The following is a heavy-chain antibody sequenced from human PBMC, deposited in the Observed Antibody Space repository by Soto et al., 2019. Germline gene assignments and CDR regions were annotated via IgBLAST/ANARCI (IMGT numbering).Heavy chain of an antibody. CDR1: GDSMSRDGSS. J-gene: IGHJ4*01. CDR3: AREMSYYFDS. Sequence: QVQLQESGSGLVKPSQTLVLTCTVSGDSMSRDGSSWSWLRQPPGKGLEWIGYIYHSGATYYNPSLKSRVTTSVDKSKNQFSLSLASVTAADTAVYYCAREMSYYFDSWGHGTLVTVSS. V-gene: IGHV4-30-2*01. CDR2: IYHSGAT.